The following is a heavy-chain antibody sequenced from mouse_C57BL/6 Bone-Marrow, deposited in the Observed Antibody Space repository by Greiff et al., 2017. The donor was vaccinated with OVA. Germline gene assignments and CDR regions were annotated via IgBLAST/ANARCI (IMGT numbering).Heavy chain of an antibody. Sequence: EVQLKESGPELVKPGASVKISCKASGYSFTGYYMNWVKQSPEKSLEWIGEINPSTGGTTYNQKFKAKATLTVDKSSSTAYMQLKSLTSEDSAVYYCARGYYYGRGYFDVWGTGTTVTVSS. V-gene: IGHV1-42*01. CDR1: GYSFTGYY. CDR2: INPSTGGT. J-gene: IGHJ1*03. D-gene: IGHD1-1*01. CDR3: ARGYYYGRGYFDV.